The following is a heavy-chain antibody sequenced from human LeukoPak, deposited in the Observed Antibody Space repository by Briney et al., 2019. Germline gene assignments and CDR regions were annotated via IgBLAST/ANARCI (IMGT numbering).Heavy chain of an antibody. CDR1: GGSISRSSYY. V-gene: IGHV4-39*01. J-gene: IGHJ4*02. CDR2: IYYSGST. Sequence: SETLPLTCSVSGGSISRSSYYWGWIRQPPGKGLEWIGSIYYSGSTYYNPSLKSRVTISVDTSKNQFSLKLSSVTAADTAVYYCASGPRPFDYWGQGTLVTVSS. CDR3: ASGPRPFDY.